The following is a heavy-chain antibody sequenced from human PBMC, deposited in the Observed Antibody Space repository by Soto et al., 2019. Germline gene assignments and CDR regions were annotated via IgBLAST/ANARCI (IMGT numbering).Heavy chain of an antibody. CDR1: GFTFSSDS. CDR3: ARPDRGSDSSNDY. J-gene: IGHJ4*02. V-gene: IGHV3-48*01. D-gene: IGHD6-13*01. Sequence: PGGSLRLSCAASGFTFSSDSMNWVRQAPGKGLEWVSYISSSSTIYYADSVKGRFTISRDNAKNSLYLQMNSLRAEDTAVYYCARPDRGSDSSNDYWGQGTLVTVSS. CDR2: ISSSSTI.